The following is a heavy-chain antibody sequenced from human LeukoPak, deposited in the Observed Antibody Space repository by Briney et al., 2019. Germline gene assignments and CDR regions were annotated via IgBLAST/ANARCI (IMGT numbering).Heavy chain of an antibody. Sequence: SVKVSCKASGGTFSSYAISWVRQAPGQGLEWMGRIIPILGIANYAQKFQGRVTITADKSTSTAYMELSSLRSEDTAVYYCGRGGCIVGATGYFDYWGQGTLVTVSS. CDR2: IIPILGIA. J-gene: IGHJ4*02. V-gene: IGHV1-69*04. CDR3: GRGGCIVGATGYFDY. D-gene: IGHD1-26*01. CDR1: GGTFSSYA.